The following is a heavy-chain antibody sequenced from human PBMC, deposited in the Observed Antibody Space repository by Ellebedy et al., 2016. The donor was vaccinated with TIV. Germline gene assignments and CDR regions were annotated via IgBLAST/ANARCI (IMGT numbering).Heavy chain of an antibody. CDR3: ARLFGALPYYYNGMDV. V-gene: IGHV4-39*01. CDR1: GGSISSRNYY. CDR2: IFYSGTT. D-gene: IGHD3-10*01. J-gene: IGHJ6*02. Sequence: SETLSLTCTVSGGSISSRNYYWGWIRQPPGKGLEWIGTIFYSGTTYYRPSLKRRMTMAVDTSKSQFSLQLQSVTAADTAVYYCARLFGALPYYYNGMDVWGHGTTVTVS.